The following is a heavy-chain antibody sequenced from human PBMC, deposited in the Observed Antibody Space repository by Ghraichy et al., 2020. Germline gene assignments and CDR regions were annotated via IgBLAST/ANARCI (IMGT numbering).Heavy chain of an antibody. D-gene: IGHD6-13*01. CDR3: AWDSGSWYRFYH. Sequence: SQTLSLTCVFSSGSIPTSTYYWGWIRQPPGKGLEWLGSIFYSGTTYYNPSVKSRVTMSVDTSKSQVSLKLTSVTAADTAVYYCAWDSGSWYRFYHWGQGALV. CDR1: SGSIPTSTYY. V-gene: IGHV4-39*01. CDR2: IFYSGTT. J-gene: IGHJ4*02.